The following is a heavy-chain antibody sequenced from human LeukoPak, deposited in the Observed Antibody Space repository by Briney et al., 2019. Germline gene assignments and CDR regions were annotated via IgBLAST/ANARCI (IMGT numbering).Heavy chain of an antibody. CDR2: ISSSSSYI. Sequence: TGGSLRLSCAASGFTFSSYWMSWVRQAPGKGLEWVSSISSSSSYIYYANSVKGRFTISRDNAKNSLYLQMNSLRAEDTAVYYCARYRGDIVEDYWGQGTLVTVSS. V-gene: IGHV3-21*01. D-gene: IGHD5-12*01. CDR3: ARYRGDIVEDY. CDR1: GFTFSSYW. J-gene: IGHJ4*02.